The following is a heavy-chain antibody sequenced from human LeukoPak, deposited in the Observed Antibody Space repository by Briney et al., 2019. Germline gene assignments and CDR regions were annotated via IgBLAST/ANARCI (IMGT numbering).Heavy chain of an antibody. J-gene: IGHJ4*02. V-gene: IGHV3-43*02. CDR1: GFTFDDYA. CDR3: AKVQFGYEGRKRDFDY. Sequence: GGSLRLSCAASGFTFDDYAIHWVRQAPGKGLEWVSLISGDGGSTYYADSVKGRFTISRDNSKNSLYLQMNSLRTEDTALYYCAKVQFGYEGRKRDFDYWGQGTLVTVSS. D-gene: IGHD2-2*01. CDR2: ISGDGGST.